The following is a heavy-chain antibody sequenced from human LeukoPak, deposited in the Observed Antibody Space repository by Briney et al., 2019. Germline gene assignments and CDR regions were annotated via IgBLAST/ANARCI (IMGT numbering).Heavy chain of an antibody. D-gene: IGHD3-3*01. Sequence: SETLSLTCTVSGGPISSYYWSWIRQPPGKGLEWIGYIYYSGSTNYNPSLKSRVTISVDTSKNQFSLKLSSVTAADTAVYYCARASGYRANFDYWGQGTLVTVSS. CDR3: ARASGYRANFDY. CDR2: IYYSGST. CDR1: GGPISSYY. V-gene: IGHV4-59*01. J-gene: IGHJ4*02.